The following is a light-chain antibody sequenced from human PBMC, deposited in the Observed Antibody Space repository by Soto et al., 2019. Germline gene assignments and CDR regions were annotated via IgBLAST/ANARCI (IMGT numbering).Light chain of an antibody. J-gene: IGLJ2*01. CDR3: SSYTSSIL. CDR1: SSDVGGYNY. Sequence: QSALTQPASVSGSPGQSITISCTGTSSDVGGYNYVSWYEQHQGKAPKLMIYDVSNRPSGVSNRFSGSKSGNTASLTICGLHAEDEADYYCSSYTSSILFGGGTKLTVL. CDR2: DVS. V-gene: IGLV2-14*01.